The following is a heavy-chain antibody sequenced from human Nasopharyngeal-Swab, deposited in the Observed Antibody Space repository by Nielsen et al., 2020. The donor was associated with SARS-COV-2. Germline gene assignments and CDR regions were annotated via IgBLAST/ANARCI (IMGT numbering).Heavy chain of an antibody. Sequence: SVKVSCKASGGTFSSYAISWVRQAPGQGLEWMGRIIPIFGIANYAQKLQGRVTITAEKSTSTAYMELSSLRSEEPAVYYCASQGGGDYYDSRRYYNYVMDVWGQGTTVTVSS. D-gene: IGHD3-22*01. J-gene: IGHJ6*02. CDR3: ASQGGGDYYDSRRYYNYVMDV. CDR2: IIPIFGIA. V-gene: IGHV1-69*04. CDR1: GGTFSSYA.